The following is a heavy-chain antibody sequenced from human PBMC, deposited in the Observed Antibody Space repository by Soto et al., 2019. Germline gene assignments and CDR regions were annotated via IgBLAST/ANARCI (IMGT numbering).Heavy chain of an antibody. V-gene: IGHV3-30-3*01. CDR3: ARGRESSWGGMDV. CDR1: GFTFSSYA. J-gene: IGHJ6*02. Sequence: QVQLVESGGGVVQPGRSPRLSCAASGFTFSSYAMHWVRQAPGKGLEWVAVISYDGSNKYYADSVKGRFTISRDNSKNTLYLQMNSLRAEDTAVYYCARGRESSWGGMDVWGQGTTVTVSS. D-gene: IGHD6-13*01. CDR2: ISYDGSNK.